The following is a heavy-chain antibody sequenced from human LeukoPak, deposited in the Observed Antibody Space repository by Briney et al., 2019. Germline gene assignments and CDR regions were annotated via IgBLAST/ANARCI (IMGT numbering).Heavy chain of an antibody. Sequence: ASVKVSCKASGYTFSDYYFHWVRQAPGQGLEWMGWINPNSGGTNYAQKFQGRVTMTRDTSISTAYMELSRLRSDDTAVYYCARTNSSGDAFDIWGQGTMVTVSS. CDR1: GYTFSDYY. D-gene: IGHD6-19*01. V-gene: IGHV1-2*02. J-gene: IGHJ3*02. CDR3: ARTNSSGDAFDI. CDR2: INPNSGGT.